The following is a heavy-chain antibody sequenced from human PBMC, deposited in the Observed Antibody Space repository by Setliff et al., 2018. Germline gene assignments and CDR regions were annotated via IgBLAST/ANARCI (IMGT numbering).Heavy chain of an antibody. Sequence: GASVKVSCKASGYTFTSYYMYWLRQAPGQGPEWMGTINIGGGSASYAQKFQDRVTMTRDTSTSTVYLEMSSLRSDDTAVYYCMRLVRFCSRTVCQRTSGDEAWGQGTLVTVSS. CDR3: MRLVRFCSRTVCQRTSGDEA. CDR1: GYTFTSYY. J-gene: IGHJ5*02. CDR2: INIGGGSA. D-gene: IGHD3-3*01. V-gene: IGHV1-46*01.